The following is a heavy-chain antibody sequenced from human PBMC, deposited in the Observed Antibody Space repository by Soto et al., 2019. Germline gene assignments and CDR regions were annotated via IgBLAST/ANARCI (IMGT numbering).Heavy chain of an antibody. CDR1: GFTVSSNY. Sequence: GGSLRLSCAASGFTVSSNYMTWVRQAPGQGLERVSIIYSGGTTYYADSVKGRFTISRDDSKNTLYLQMNSLRAEHTAVYYCARRHSHGYHFDYWGQGTLVTVSS. V-gene: IGHV3-53*01. CDR2: IYSGGTT. CDR3: ARRHSHGYHFDY. D-gene: IGHD5-18*01. J-gene: IGHJ4*02.